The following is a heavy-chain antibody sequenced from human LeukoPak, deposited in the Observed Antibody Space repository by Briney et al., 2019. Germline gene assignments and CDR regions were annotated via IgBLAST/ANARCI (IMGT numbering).Heavy chain of an antibody. D-gene: IGHD2-2*01. V-gene: IGHV7-4-1*02. J-gene: IGHJ6*02. CDR2: INTNTGNP. CDR1: GYTSTSYA. Sequence: ASVTVSCTASGYTSTSYAMNWVRQAPGQGLEWMGWINTNTGNPTYAQGFTGRFVFSLDTSVSTAYLQISSLKAEDTAVYYCAARRCSSTSCYWDYYYGMDVWGQGTTVTVSS. CDR3: AARRCSSTSCYWDYYYGMDV.